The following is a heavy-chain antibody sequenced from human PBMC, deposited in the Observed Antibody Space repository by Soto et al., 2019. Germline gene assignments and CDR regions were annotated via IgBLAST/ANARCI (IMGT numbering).Heavy chain of an antibody. D-gene: IGHD3-10*01. CDR1: GFTFSSYG. V-gene: IGHV3-33*01. Sequence: QVPLVESGGGVVQPGRSLRLSCAASGFTFSSYGMHWVRQAPGKGLEWVAVIWYDGTIKYYSDSVKGRFSISRDNSKNTLYLQMNSLRVEDTAVYYCARTPSGSDYGMDVWGQGTTVIVSS. J-gene: IGHJ6*02. CDR2: IWYDGTIK. CDR3: ARTPSGSDYGMDV.